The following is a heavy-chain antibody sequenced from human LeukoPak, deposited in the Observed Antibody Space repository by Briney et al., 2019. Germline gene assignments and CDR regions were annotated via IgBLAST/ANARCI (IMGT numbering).Heavy chain of an antibody. V-gene: IGHV4-31*03. D-gene: IGHD3-16*01. J-gene: IGHJ4*02. CDR3: ARVGRYYVRTAFDY. CDR1: GGSISSGGYY. CDR2: IYYSGST. Sequence: SETLSLTCTVSGGSISSGGYYWSWIRQHPGKVLEWIGYIYYSGSTYYNPSLKSRVTISVDTSKNQFSLKLSSVTAADTAVYYCARVGRYYVRTAFDYWGQGTLVTVSS.